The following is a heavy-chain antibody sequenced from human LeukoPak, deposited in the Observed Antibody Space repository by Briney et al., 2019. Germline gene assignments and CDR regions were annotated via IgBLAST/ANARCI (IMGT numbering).Heavy chain of an antibody. CDR1: GFTFSDYY. J-gene: IGHJ4*02. Sequence: GGSLRLSCAASGFTFSDYYMSWIRQAPGKGLEWVPSISSTSRSYIYYADSVKGRFTISRDNAKNSLYLQMNSLRAEDTAVYYCARSFKGARLGNDYWGQGTLVTVSS. V-gene: IGHV3-11*03. D-gene: IGHD6-6*01. CDR3: ARSFKGARLGNDY. CDR2: ISSTSRSYI.